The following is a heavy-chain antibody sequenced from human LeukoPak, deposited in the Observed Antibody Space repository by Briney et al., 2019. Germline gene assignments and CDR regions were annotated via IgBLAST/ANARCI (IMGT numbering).Heavy chain of an antibody. CDR2: ISHDGSNK. J-gene: IGHJ4*02. CDR3: ARGRYFRGAFDY. D-gene: IGHD3-10*01. V-gene: IGHV3-30-3*01. Sequence: GGSLRLSCAASGFTFSSYAMHWVRQAPGKGLEWVAVISHDGSNKYYADSVKGRFTISRDNSKNTLYLQMNSLRAEDTAVYYCARGRYFRGAFDYWGQGTLVTVSS. CDR1: GFTFSSYA.